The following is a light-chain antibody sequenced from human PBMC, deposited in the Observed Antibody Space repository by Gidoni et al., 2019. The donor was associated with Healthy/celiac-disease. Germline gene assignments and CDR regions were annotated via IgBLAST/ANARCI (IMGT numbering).Light chain of an antibody. CDR1: QSVSSY. J-gene: IGKJ3*01. V-gene: IGKV3-11*01. CDR3: QQRSNWPPLFT. CDR2: DAS. Sequence: EIVLTQSPATLSLSTGERATLSCRASQSVSSYLAWYQQKPGQAPRLRIYDASNRATGIPARFSGSGSGTDFTLTISSLEPEDFAVYYCQQRSNWPPLFTFGPGTKVDIK.